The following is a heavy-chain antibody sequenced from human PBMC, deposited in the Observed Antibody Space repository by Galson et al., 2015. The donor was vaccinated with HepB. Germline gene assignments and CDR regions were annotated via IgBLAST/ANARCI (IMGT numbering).Heavy chain of an antibody. J-gene: IGHJ4*02. CDR1: GYTFTSYA. D-gene: IGHD3-10*01. CDR2: INAGNGNT. CDR3: ARDGSLLWFGESIADY. V-gene: IGHV1-3*01. Sequence: SVKVSCKASGYTFTSYAMHWVRQAPGQRLEWMGWINAGNGNTKYSQKFQGRVTITRDTSASTAYLELSSLRSEDTAVYYCARDGSLLWFGESIADYWGQGTLVTVSS.